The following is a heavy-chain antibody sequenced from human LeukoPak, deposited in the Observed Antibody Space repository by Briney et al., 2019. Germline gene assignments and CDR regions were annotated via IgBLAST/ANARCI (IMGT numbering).Heavy chain of an antibody. CDR1: GYTFTNYY. CDR3: ARDSNGAYYFDY. CDR2: INPSGGST. D-gene: IGHD4-17*01. Sequence: ASVKVSCKPSGYTFTNYYMHWVRQAPGQGLEWMGIINPSGGSTTYAQKFQGRVTITRDTSTSTVYMELSSLRFEDTAVYYCARDSNGAYYFDYWGQGTLVTVSS. V-gene: IGHV1-46*01. J-gene: IGHJ4*02.